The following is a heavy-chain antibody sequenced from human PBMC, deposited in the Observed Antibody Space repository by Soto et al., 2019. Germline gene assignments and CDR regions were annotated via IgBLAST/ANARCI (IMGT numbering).Heavy chain of an antibody. CDR2: IIPIFGTA. D-gene: IGHD6-19*01. Sequence: QVQLVQSGAEVKKPGSSVKVSCKASVGTFSSYAISWVRQAPGQVLEWMGGIIPIFGTANYAQKFQGRVTITADKSTSTAYMELSSLRSEDTAVYYCASPYSSGWHEFDYWGQGTLVTVSS. CDR1: VGTFSSYA. CDR3: ASPYSSGWHEFDY. J-gene: IGHJ4*02. V-gene: IGHV1-69*06.